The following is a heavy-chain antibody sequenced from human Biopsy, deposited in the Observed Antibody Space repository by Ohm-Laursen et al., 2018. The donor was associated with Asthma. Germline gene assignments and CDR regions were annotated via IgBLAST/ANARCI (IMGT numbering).Heavy chain of an antibody. CDR2: INHSGST. CDR3: ARSAKTIFGVVMGSYYYGMDV. J-gene: IGHJ6*02. V-gene: IGHV4-34*01. D-gene: IGHD3-3*01. Sequence: TLSLTCAVYGGSFSGYYWSWIRQPPGKGLEWIGEINHSGSTNYNPSLKSRVTISVDKSKTQFSLKLSSVTAADTAVYYCARSAKTIFGVVMGSYYYGMDVWGQGTTVTVSS. CDR1: GGSFSGYY.